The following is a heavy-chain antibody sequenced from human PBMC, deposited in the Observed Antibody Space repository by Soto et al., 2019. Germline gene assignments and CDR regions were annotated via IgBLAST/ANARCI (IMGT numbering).Heavy chain of an antibody. CDR3: ARGRTVTATFYYYYGMDV. CDR2: INHSGRT. D-gene: IGHD2-21*02. CDR1: GGSFSGYY. J-gene: IGHJ6*02. Sequence: QVQLQQWGAGLLKPSETLSLTCAVYGGSFSGYYWSWIRQPPGKGLEWIGEINHSGRTNYNPSLKSRVTISVDTSKNQFSLKLSSVTAADTAVFYCARGRTVTATFYYYYGMDVWGQGTTVTVSS. V-gene: IGHV4-34*01.